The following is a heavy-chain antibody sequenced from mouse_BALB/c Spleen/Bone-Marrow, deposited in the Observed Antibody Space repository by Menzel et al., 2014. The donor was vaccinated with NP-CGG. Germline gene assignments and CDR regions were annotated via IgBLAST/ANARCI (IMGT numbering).Heavy chain of an antibody. CDR1: GFTLTGYG. CDR3: ARALYDYDDLYCAMDY. J-gene: IGHJ4*01. CDR2: IWGDGST. V-gene: IGHV2-6-7*01. D-gene: IGHD2-4*01. Sequence: VKLVESGPGLVAPSQSLSITCTVSGFTLTGYGVNWVRQPPGKGLEWLGMIWGDGSTDYNSALKSRLSISKDNSKSQVFLKMNSLQTDDTARYYCARALYDYDDLYCAMDYWGQGTSVTVSS.